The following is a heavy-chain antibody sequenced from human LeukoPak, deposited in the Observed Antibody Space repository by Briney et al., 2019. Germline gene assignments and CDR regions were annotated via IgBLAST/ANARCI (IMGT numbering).Heavy chain of an antibody. CDR2: INHSGST. CDR1: GGSFSGYY. D-gene: IGHD2-2*01. CDR3: ARVGEYCSSTSCYYVDY. J-gene: IGHJ4*02. Sequence: PSETLSLTCAVYGGSFSGYYWSWIRQPPGKGLEWIGEINHSGSTNYNPSLKSRVTISVDTSKNRFSLKLSSVTAADTAVYYCARVGEYCSSTSCYYVDYWGQGTLVTVSS. V-gene: IGHV4-34*01.